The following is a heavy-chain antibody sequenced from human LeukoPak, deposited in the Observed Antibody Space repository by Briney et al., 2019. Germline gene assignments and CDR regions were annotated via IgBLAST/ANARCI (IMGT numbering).Heavy chain of an antibody. CDR2: INTNTGNP. CDR3: ARDVAYTWESDYGDSVDY. Sequence: ASVKVSCKASGYTFTSYAMNWVRQAPGQGLEWMGWINTNTGNPTYAQGFTGRFVFSLDTSVSTAYLQISSLKAEDTAVYYCARDVAYTWESDYGDSVDYWGQGILVTVSS. J-gene: IGHJ4*02. CDR1: GYTFTSYA. D-gene: IGHD4-17*01. V-gene: IGHV7-4-1*02.